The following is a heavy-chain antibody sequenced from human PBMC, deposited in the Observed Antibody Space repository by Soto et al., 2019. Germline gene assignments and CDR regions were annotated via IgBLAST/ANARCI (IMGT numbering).Heavy chain of an antibody. Sequence: SVKVSCKTSGFTFSISAVHWVRQARGHRLQWIGWIDVGSANANYAQMLQERVTISRDMSTSTAYMELSSLRPEDTAVYYCARRGACISTSCSLDYWGQGTLVTVSS. V-gene: IGHV1-58*01. J-gene: IGHJ4*02. CDR2: IDVGSANA. CDR1: GFTFSISA. CDR3: ARRGACISTSCSLDY. D-gene: IGHD2-2*01.